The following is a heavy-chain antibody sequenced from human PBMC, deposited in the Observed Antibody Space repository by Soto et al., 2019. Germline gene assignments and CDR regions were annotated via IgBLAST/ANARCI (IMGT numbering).Heavy chain of an antibody. CDR3: AREYVTGYYTVIGY. CDR2: LSYDVRNK. V-gene: IGHV3-30*04. Sequence: QVQLVESGGGVVQPGRSLRLSCAASGFTFSSYSMHWVRQAPGKGLEWVAVLSYDVRNKYYADSVKGRFTISRDNAKNTLYLQMNSLRTEDTAGYYCAREYVTGYYTVIGYWGQGTLVTVSS. J-gene: IGHJ4*02. CDR1: GFTFSSYS. D-gene: IGHD3-9*01.